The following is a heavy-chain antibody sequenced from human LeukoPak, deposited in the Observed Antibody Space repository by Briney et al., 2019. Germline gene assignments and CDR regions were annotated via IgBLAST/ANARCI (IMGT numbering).Heavy chain of an antibody. Sequence: GGSLRLSCAASGFTFGSYGMHWVRQAPGKGLEWVAVIWYDGNNKYYADSVKGRFTISRDNSKNTLYLQMNSLRAEDTAVYYCAREKKVSLYYFDYWGQGTLVTVSS. CDR2: IWYDGNNK. D-gene: IGHD5/OR15-5a*01. CDR1: GFTFGSYG. J-gene: IGHJ4*02. CDR3: AREKKVSLYYFDY. V-gene: IGHV3-33*01.